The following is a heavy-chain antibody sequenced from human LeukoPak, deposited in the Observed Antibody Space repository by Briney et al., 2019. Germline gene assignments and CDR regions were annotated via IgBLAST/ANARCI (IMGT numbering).Heavy chain of an antibody. CDR3: ASGGVNMVRGGYYFDY. CDR1: GFTVIANY. Sequence: GGSLRLSCAASGFTVIANYMSWVRQAPGKGLEWVSVIYIGGNTYYADSVKGRFTISRDNSKNTLYLQMNSLRAEDTAVYYCASGGVNMVRGGYYFDYWGQGTLVTVSS. V-gene: IGHV3-53*01. D-gene: IGHD3-10*01. J-gene: IGHJ4*02. CDR2: IYIGGNT.